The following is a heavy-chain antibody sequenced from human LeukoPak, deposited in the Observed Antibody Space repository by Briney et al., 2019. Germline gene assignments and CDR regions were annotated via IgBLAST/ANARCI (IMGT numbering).Heavy chain of an antibody. Sequence: GESLKISCKGSGYNFTSYWIVWVRQMPGKGLAWMGIIYPGDSDTIYSPSFQGQVTISADKSISTAYLQWSSLKASDTAMYYCARRSSTASRYFDFWGQGALVTVSS. D-gene: IGHD2/OR15-2a*01. CDR2: IYPGDSDT. CDR1: GYNFTSYW. J-gene: IGHJ4*02. CDR3: ARRSSTASRYFDF. V-gene: IGHV5-51*01.